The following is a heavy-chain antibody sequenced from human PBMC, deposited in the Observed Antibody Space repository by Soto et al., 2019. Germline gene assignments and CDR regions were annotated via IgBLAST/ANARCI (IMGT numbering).Heavy chain of an antibody. CDR2: IIPIFGTA. CDR3: ARSFHCTNGVCYTDNYYYYGMDV. V-gene: IGHV1-69*13. Sequence: SVKVSCKASGGTFSSYAISWVRQAPGQGLEWMGGIIPIFGTANYAQKFQGRVTITADESTSTAYMELSSLRSEDTAVYYCARSFHCTNGVCYTDNYYYYGMDVWGQGTTVTVSS. J-gene: IGHJ6*02. D-gene: IGHD2-8*01. CDR1: GGTFSSYA.